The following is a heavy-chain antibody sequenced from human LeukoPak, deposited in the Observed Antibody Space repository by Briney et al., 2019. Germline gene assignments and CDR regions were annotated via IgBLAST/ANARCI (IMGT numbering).Heavy chain of an antibody. V-gene: IGHV3-49*04. D-gene: IGHD2-2*01. CDR1: GFNFGGYA. CDR3: ARDNVKYYAPDC. Sequence: GGSLSLACTASGFNFGGYAINWVRQAPGQGLEWVGFIRSKALYGTREYAASVEGRFTISRDDSKGIAYLQMNTLKIEDTAVYYCARDNVKYYAPDCWGQGTLFTVSS. CDR2: IRSKALYGTR. J-gene: IGHJ4*02.